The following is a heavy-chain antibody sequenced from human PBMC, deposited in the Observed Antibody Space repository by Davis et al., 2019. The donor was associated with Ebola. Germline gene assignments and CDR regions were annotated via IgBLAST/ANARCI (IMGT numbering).Heavy chain of an antibody. D-gene: IGHD3-10*01. CDR2: IYYSGST. Sequence: SETLSLTCTVSGGSISSGGHYWSWIRQHPGKGLEWIGYIYYSGSTYYNPSLKCRVTISVDTSQNQFSLKLRSVTAADTAVYYCARSPDGITMVRGVISWFDPWGQGTLVTVSS. V-gene: IGHV4-31*03. CDR1: GGSISSGGHY. J-gene: IGHJ5*02. CDR3: ARSPDGITMVRGVISWFDP.